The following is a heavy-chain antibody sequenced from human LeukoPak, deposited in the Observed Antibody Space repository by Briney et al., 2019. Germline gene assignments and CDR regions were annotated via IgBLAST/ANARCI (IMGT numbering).Heavy chain of an antibody. Sequence: GASVKVSCRTSGYTFTGYYIYWVRQAPGQGLEWVGWINPNSGVTNFAQKFQGRVTMTRDTSISTAYMELSRLRSDDTAVYYCARDVMEWSPSYYMDVWGKGTTVTVSS. CDR3: ARDVMEWSPSYYMDV. V-gene: IGHV1-2*02. CDR2: INPNSGVT. CDR1: GYTFTGYY. D-gene: IGHD3-3*01. J-gene: IGHJ6*03.